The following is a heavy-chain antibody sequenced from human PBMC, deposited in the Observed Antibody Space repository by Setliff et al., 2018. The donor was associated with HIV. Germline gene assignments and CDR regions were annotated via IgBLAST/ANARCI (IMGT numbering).Heavy chain of an antibody. CDR1: GFNFNNHA. CDR3: VRDDSNGPNSLDP. CDR2: ISDDGSAK. J-gene: IGHJ5*02. Sequence: LRLSCAASGFNFNNHAMHWVRQAPGKGPECVAVISDDGSAKYYGDSVKGRFTISRDNSKDTLYLDLNSLRSEDTAVYYCVRDDSNGPNSLDPWGQGTLVTVSS. V-gene: IGHV3-30*04. D-gene: IGHD2-8*01.